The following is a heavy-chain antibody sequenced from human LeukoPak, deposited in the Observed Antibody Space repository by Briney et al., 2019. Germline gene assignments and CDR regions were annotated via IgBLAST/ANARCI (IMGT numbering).Heavy chain of an antibody. CDR2: FRSKAYGGTP. CDR1: GFTFGDYA. Sequence: GGSLRLSCTAPGFTFGDYAISWARQAPGKGLEWVGFFRSKAYGGTPEYAASVKGRLPISKDDSKRIAYLQMNSLKTEDTAVYYCTRGGWYRGGAFPFDYWGQGTLVTVSS. CDR3: TRGGWYRGGAFPFDY. D-gene: IGHD6-19*01. V-gene: IGHV3-49*04. J-gene: IGHJ4*02.